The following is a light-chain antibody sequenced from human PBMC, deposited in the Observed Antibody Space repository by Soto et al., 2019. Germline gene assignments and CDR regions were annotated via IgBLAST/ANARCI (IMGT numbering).Light chain of an antibody. J-gene: IGLJ2*01. CDR1: SSNVGKHY. CDR2: ENN. CDR3: GTWDSSLSAVV. V-gene: IGLV1-51*02. Sequence: QSALTQPPSVSAAPGQTVTISCSGSSSNVGKHYVSWYQQLPGTAPKLLIYENNNRPSGISDRFSRSKSGTSATLGITGLQTGDEADYHCGTWDSSLSAVVFGGGTKLTVL.